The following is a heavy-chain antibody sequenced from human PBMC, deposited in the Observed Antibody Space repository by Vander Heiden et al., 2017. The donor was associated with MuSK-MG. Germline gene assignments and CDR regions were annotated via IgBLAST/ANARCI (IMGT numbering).Heavy chain of an antibody. J-gene: IGHJ3*02. CDR1: GCSCSSYA. Sequence: QVQLVQSGAEVKKPGSSVKVSCKASGCSCSSYANSWLRQAPGQGLEWVVEIIPILGIANLAEDLQGSVTITADESTSTGYMEVSSLSSDDPAVYYCARGAGSVEMVGGCEFDIWGQGTMVTVSS. V-gene: IGHV1-69*04. CDR2: IIPILGIA. D-gene: IGHD3-10*01. CDR3: ARGAGSVEMVGGCEFDI.